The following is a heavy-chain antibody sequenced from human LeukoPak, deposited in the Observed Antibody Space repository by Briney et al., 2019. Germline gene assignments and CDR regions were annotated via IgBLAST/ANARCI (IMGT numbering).Heavy chain of an antibody. J-gene: IGHJ5*02. V-gene: IGHV4-30-2*01. Sequence: SETLSLTCAVSGGSISSGGYSWRWIRQPPGKGLEWIGYIYHSGSTYYNPSLKSRVTISVDRSKNQFSLKLSSVTAADTAVYYCARSDYDILTGYVSPWFDPWGQGTLVTVSS. CDR1: GGSISSGGYS. D-gene: IGHD3-9*01. CDR3: ARSDYDILTGYVSPWFDP. CDR2: IYHSGST.